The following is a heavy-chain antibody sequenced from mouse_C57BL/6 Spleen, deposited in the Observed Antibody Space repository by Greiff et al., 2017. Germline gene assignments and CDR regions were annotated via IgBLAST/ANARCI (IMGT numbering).Heavy chain of an antibody. CDR1: GYTFTSYW. V-gene: IGHV1-69*01. Sequence: QVQLQQPGAELVMPGASVKLSCKASGYTFTSYWMHWVKQRPGQGLEWIGEIDPSDSYINYNQKFKGKSTLTVDKSSSTAYMQLSSLTSEDSAVYYCARARRDYFDYWGQGTTLTVSS. CDR2: IDPSDSYI. J-gene: IGHJ2*01. CDR3: ARARRDYFDY.